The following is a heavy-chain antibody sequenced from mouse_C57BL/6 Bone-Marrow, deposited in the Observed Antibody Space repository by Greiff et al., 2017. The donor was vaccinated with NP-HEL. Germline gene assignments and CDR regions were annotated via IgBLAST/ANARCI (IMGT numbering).Heavy chain of an antibody. CDR3: ARRYRGLYYYAMDY. V-gene: IGHV5-17*01. J-gene: IGHJ4*01. D-gene: IGHD2-12*01. Sequence: EVQLMPSGGGLVKPGGSLKLSCAASGFTFSDYGMHWVRQAPETGLEWVAYLSTGCSTIYYADTVKGRFTISRDNAKNTLFLQMTSLRSEDTAMYYCARRYRGLYYYAMDYWGQGTSVTVSS. CDR1: GFTFSDYG. CDR2: LSTGCSTI.